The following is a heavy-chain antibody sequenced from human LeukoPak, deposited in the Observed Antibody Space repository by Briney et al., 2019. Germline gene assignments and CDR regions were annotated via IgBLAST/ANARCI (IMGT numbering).Heavy chain of an antibody. J-gene: IGHJ3*02. CDR1: GFTFSDYY. CDR3: ARVLTIAAAAIHDAFDI. CDR2: ISSSGSTI. V-gene: IGHV3-11*01. Sequence: PGGSLRLSCAASGFTFSDYYMSWIRQAPGKGLEWVSFISSSGSTIYYADSVKGRFTISRDNAKNSLYLQMNSLRAEDTAVYYCARVLTIAAAAIHDAFDIWGQGTMVTVSS. D-gene: IGHD6-13*01.